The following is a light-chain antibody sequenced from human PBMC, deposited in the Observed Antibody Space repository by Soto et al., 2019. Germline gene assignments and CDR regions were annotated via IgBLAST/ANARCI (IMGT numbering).Light chain of an antibody. CDR3: QSYDSSLSGGV. Sequence: QAVVTQPPSVSGAPGQRVTISCTGSSSNIGAGYDVHWYQQLPGTAPKLLIYGNSNRPSGVPDRFSGSKSGTSASLAFTGLQAEDEADYYCQSYDSSLSGGVFGGGTKLTVL. CDR2: GNS. V-gene: IGLV1-40*01. CDR1: SSNIGAGYD. J-gene: IGLJ2*01.